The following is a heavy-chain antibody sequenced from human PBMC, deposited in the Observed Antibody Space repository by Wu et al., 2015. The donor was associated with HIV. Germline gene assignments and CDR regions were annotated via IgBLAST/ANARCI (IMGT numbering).Heavy chain of an antibody. CDR3: ARDATPITTEFDY. J-gene: IGHJ4*02. V-gene: IGHV1-2*02. D-gene: IGHD4-11*01. CDR1: GYTFANFY. CDR2: INPSGGST. Sequence: QVRLVQSGPEVEKPGASVRVSCGTSGYTFANFYIHWLRQAPGQGLEWMAWINPSGGSTIYSENFEGRVTVTRDTSMKTVYMELDGLRSGDTAVYYCARDATPITTEFDYWGQGTLITVSS.